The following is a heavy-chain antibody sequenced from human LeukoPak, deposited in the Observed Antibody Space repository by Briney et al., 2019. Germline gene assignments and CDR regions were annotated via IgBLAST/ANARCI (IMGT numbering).Heavy chain of an antibody. J-gene: IGHJ3*02. Sequence: GGSLRLSCAGSGFTFSSYAMSWVRQAPGKGLEWVSAISGSGGSTYYADSVKGRFTISRDNSKNTLYLQMNSLRAEDTAVYYCAKDILSRYSSGWYGDAFDIWGQGTMVTVSS. CDR1: GFTFSSYA. CDR2: ISGSGGST. V-gene: IGHV3-23*01. CDR3: AKDILSRYSSGWYGDAFDI. D-gene: IGHD6-19*01.